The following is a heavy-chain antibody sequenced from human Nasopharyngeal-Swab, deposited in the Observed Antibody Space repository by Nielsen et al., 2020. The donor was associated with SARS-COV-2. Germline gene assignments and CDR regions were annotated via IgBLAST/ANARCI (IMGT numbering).Heavy chain of an antibody. V-gene: IGHV3-21*05. D-gene: IGHD3-22*01. Sequence: GESLKISCAASGFTFSCYGMHWIRQAPGKGLEWVSYISSSSSYTNYADSVKGRFTISRDNAKNSLYLQMNSLRAEDTAVYYCARDRRYYDSSGYYCEYVQHWGQGTLVTVSS. CDR3: ARDRRYYDSSGYYCEYVQH. CDR2: ISSSSSYT. CDR1: GFTFSCYG. J-gene: IGHJ1*01.